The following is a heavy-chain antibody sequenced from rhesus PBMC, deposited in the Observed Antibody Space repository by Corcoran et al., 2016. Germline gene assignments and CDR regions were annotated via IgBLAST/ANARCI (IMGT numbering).Heavy chain of an antibody. CDR1: GASLSGAY. D-gene: IGHD3-9*01. CDR3: PSDYGLI. Sequence: QLQLQESGPGLGKPSETLSVTCAVSGASLSGAYWSWISQAPGKVLEWFWYLHGSCAYTDYNPSLKSRVTLSVATSKNQVSLDLRSVTSADTAVYFCPSDYGLIWGPGVLVTVSS. CDR2: LHGSCAYT. V-gene: IGHV4-169*02. J-gene: IGHJ5-1*01.